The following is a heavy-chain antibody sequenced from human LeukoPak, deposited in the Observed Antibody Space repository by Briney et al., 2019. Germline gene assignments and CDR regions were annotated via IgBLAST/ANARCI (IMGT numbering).Heavy chain of an antibody. V-gene: IGHV4-30-2*01. CDR1: GGSISSGGYY. CDR3: ARGPEELELYFDY. Sequence: SETLSLTCTVSGGSISSGGYYWSWIRQPPGKGLEWIGYIYHSGSTYYNPSLKSRVTISVDRSKNQFSLKLSSVTAADTAVYYCARGPEELELYFDYWGQGTLVTVSS. CDR2: IYHSGST. J-gene: IGHJ4*02. D-gene: IGHD1-7*01.